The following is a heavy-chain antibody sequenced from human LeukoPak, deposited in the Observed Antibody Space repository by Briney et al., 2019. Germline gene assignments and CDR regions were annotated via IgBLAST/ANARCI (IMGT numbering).Heavy chain of an antibody. CDR2: MNPNSSNT. Sequence: ASVKLSCKASGYTFTSYGINWVRQATGQGLEWMGWMNPNSSNTGYAQKFQGRVTMTRNTSISTAYMELTSLRSEDTAVYYCASGYFSGGSCYSLYNYWGQRTLVTASS. V-gene: IGHV1-8*01. CDR3: ASGYFSGGSCYSLYNY. D-gene: IGHD2-15*01. CDR1: GYTFTSYG. J-gene: IGHJ4*02.